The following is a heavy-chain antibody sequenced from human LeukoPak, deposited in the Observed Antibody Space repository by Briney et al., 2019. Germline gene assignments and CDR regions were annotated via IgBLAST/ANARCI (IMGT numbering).Heavy chain of an antibody. V-gene: IGHV3-23*01. CDR2: ISGSGGST. D-gene: IGHD6-13*01. J-gene: IGHJ4*02. CDR3: AKGYSSSWSFDY. Sequence: GGSLRLSCAASGFTFSSYAMSWVRQAPGRGLEWVSAISGSGGSTYYADSVKGRFTISRDNSKNTLYLQMNSLRAEDTAVYYCAKGYSSSWSFDYWGQGTLVTVSS. CDR1: GFTFSSYA.